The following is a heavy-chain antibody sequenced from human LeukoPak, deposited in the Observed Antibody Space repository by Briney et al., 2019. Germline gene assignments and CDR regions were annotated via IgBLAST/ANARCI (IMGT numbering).Heavy chain of an antibody. J-gene: IGHJ6*03. D-gene: IGHD3-16*01. CDR3: TQMWGYYYMDV. CDR1: GFTFSNAW. V-gene: IGHV3-15*01. Sequence: GGSLRLSCAASGFTFSNAWMSWVRQAPGKGLEWVGRIKSKTDGGTTDYAAPVKGRFTISRDDSKNTLYLQMNSLKTEDTAVYYCTQMWGYYYMDVWGKGTTVTVSS. CDR2: IKSKTDGGTT.